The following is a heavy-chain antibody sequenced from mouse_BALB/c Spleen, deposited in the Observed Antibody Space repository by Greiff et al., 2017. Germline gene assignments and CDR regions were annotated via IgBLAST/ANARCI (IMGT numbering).Heavy chain of an antibody. CDR2: ISCYNGAT. Sequence: LVKTGASVKISCKASGYSFPGYYLHWVKQSHGKSLEWIGYISCYNGATSYNQKFKGKATFTVDTSSSTAYMQFNSLTSEDSAVYYCERGMGGNYAMEDGGQGTAVTVAA. J-gene: IGHJ4*01. CDR3: ERGMGGNYAMED. D-gene: IGHD2-14*01. V-gene: IGHV1S34*01. CDR1: GYSFPGYY.